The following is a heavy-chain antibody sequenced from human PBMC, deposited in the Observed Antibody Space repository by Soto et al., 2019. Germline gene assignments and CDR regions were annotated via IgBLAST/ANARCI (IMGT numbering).Heavy chain of an antibody. V-gene: IGHV3-30*18. Sequence: GGSLRLSCYASGFDFSSYAMHWVRQAPGKGLEWVGVISYDGNYIYYADSVKGRFTISRDNSKNTLYVQVNSLRPEDTAVYYCAKGILSATIGPYAMDVWGQGTTVTVSS. CDR1: GFDFSSYA. CDR3: AKGILSATIGPYAMDV. J-gene: IGHJ6*02. D-gene: IGHD3-16*01. CDR2: ISYDGNYI.